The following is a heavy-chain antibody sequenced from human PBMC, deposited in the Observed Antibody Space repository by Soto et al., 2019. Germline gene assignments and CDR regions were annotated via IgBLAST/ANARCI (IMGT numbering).Heavy chain of an antibody. D-gene: IGHD3-22*01. CDR3: AMPNVYDGSGYSRDAFDI. Sequence: PGESLKISCKGSGYSFANYWITWVRQVPGKGLEWVGRIDPSDSYTKYSPSFQGHVTISHDKSLSTAYLEWSSLKASDTGMYYCAMPNVYDGSGYSRDAFDIWGHGTLVTVSS. V-gene: IGHV5-10-1*01. CDR1: GYSFANYW. J-gene: IGHJ3*02. CDR2: IDPSDSYT.